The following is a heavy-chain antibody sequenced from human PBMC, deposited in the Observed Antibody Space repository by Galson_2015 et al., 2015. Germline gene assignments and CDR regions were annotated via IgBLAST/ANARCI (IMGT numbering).Heavy chain of an antibody. D-gene: IGHD5-24*01. J-gene: IGHJ4*02. CDR3: AKALQMSR. V-gene: IGHV3-23*01. CDR1: GFTFSSAA. CDR2: VSASGTNT. Sequence: SLRLSCAASGFTFSSAAMTWVRQVPGKGLEWVSVVSASGTNTYYADSVKGRFTISRDNAKNTLYLQMNSLRAEDTAVYYCAKALQMSRWGQGTLVTVSS.